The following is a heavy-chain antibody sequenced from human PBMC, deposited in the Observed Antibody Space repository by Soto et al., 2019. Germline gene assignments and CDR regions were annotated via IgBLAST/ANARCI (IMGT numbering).Heavy chain of an antibody. Sequence: GGSLRLSCAASGFTFDDYAMHWVRQVPGKGLEWVSGINWNSGSIGYGDSVKGRFAISRDNAKNSLHLQMNSLRAEDTAVYYCAKDGVATLSPYYFDYWGQGTLVTVSS. CDR3: AKDGVATLSPYYFDY. CDR2: INWNSGSI. D-gene: IGHD5-12*01. V-gene: IGHV3-9*01. J-gene: IGHJ4*02. CDR1: GFTFDDYA.